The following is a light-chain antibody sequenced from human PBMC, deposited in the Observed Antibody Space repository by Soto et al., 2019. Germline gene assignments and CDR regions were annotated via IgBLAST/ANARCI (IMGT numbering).Light chain of an antibody. V-gene: IGKV3-11*01. CDR3: QQRSNWPPEVT. J-gene: IGKJ4*01. CDR1: QSVSSY. CDR2: DAS. Sequence: EIVLTQSPATLSLSPGERATLSCRASQSVSSYLAWYQQKPGQAPRLLIYDASNRATGIPARFSGSGSGTDFTLNISSLEPEDFAVYYWQQRSNWPPEVTFGGGTKIDIK.